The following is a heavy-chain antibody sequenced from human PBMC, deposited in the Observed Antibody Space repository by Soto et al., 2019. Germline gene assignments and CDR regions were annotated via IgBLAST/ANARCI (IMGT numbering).Heavy chain of an antibody. CDR2: INPSSGNT. Sequence: PGQGLEWMGGINPSSGNTTYAQKFQGRVTITRDTSTSTIYMDLRSLTSEDTAVYYGARGRCYCCYGMDVWGQGTTVTVSS. J-gene: IGHJ6*02. D-gene: IGHD2-15*01. V-gene: IGHV1-46*01. CDR3: ARGRCYCCYGMDV.